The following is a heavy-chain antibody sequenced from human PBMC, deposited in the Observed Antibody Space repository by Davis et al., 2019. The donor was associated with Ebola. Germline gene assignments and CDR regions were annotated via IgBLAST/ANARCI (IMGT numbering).Heavy chain of an antibody. J-gene: IGHJ4*02. D-gene: IGHD3-22*01. CDR3: ARYYYDSSGYSSY. CDR2: IYYSGST. Sequence: MPSETLSLTCTVSGGSISSYYWSWIRQPPGKGLEWIGYIYYSGSTNYNPSLKSRVTISVDTSKNQFSLKLSSVTAADTAVYYCARYYYDSSGYSSYWGQGTLVTVSS. CDR1: GGSISSYY. V-gene: IGHV4-59*12.